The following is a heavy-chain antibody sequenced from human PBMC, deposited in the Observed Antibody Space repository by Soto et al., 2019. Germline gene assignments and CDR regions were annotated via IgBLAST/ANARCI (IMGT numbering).Heavy chain of an antibody. CDR2: IWYDGSNK. CDR3: ARDRGYDSSGYSYYFDY. CDR1: GFTFSSYG. Sequence: QVQLVESGGGVVQPGRSLRLSCAASGFTFSSYGMHWVRQAPGKGLEWVAVIWYDGSNKYYADSVKGRFTISRDNSKNTLYLQMNSLRAEDTAVYYCARDRGYDSSGYSYYFDYWGQGTLVTVSS. V-gene: IGHV3-33*01. J-gene: IGHJ4*02. D-gene: IGHD3-22*01.